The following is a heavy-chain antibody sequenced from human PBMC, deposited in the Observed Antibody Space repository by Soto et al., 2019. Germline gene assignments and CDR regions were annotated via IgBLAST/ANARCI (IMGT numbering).Heavy chain of an antibody. J-gene: IGHJ4*02. Sequence: SETLSLTCAVSGVSITTNGYSWSWIRQPPGKGREWIGYIYPSGTIFYNPSLNSRVTISADTSNNQFSLKLTSVTAADTAVYFCATYTAFAKYYFDYWGRGTLVTVSS. CDR3: ATYTAFAKYYFDY. CDR2: IYPSGTI. V-gene: IGHV4-30-2*01. D-gene: IGHD3-16*01. CDR1: GVSITTNGYS.